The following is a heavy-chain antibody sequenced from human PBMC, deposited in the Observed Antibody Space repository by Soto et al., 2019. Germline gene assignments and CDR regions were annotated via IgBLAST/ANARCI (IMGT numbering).Heavy chain of an antibody. CDR1: GFSLITSGMC. CDR3: ARSTYYYDSSGYGFYYFDY. Sequence: SGPTLVNPTQTLTLTCTFSGFSLITSGMCVSWIRQPPGKALEWLARIDWDDDKYYSTSLKTRLTISKDTSKNQVVLTMTNMDPVDTATYYCARSTYYYDSSGYGFYYFDYWGQGTLVTVSS. CDR2: IDWDDDK. V-gene: IGHV2-70*11. J-gene: IGHJ4*02. D-gene: IGHD3-22*01.